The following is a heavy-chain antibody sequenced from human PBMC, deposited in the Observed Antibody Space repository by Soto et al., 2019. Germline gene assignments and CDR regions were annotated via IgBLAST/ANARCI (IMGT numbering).Heavy chain of an antibody. Sequence: PSETLSLTCTVSGGSISSSSYCWGWIRKPPGKGLEWIGSIYYSGSTYYNPSLKSRVTISVDTSKNQFSLKLSSVTAADTAVYYCARHGGYCSSTSCSPHYDFWSGYYPYYFDYWGQGTLVTVSS. CDR1: GGSISSSSYC. J-gene: IGHJ4*02. V-gene: IGHV4-39*01. CDR2: IYYSGST. D-gene: IGHD3-3*01. CDR3: ARHGGYCSSTSCSPHYDFWSGYYPYYFDY.